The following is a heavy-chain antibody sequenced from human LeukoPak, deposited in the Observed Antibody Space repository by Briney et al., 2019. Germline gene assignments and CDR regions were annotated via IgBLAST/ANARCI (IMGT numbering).Heavy chain of an antibody. J-gene: IGHJ4*02. CDR3: ARRARGVIVYPFDY. CDR2: ISYDGSNK. Sequence: GGSLRLSCAASGFTFSSYAMHWVRQAPGKGLEWVAVISYDGSNKYYADSVKGRFTISRDNSKNTLYLQMNSLRAEDTAVYYCARRARGVIVYPFDYWGQGTLVTVSS. D-gene: IGHD3-16*02. V-gene: IGHV3-30-3*01. CDR1: GFTFSSYA.